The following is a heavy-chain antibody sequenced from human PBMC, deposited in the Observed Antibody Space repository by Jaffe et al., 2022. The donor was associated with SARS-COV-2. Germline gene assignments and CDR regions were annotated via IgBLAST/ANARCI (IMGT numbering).Heavy chain of an antibody. Sequence: EVQLVESGGGLVQPGGSLRLSCAASGFTFSSYWMSWVRQAPGKGLEWVANIKQDGSEKYYVDSVKGRFTISRDNAKNSLYLQMNSLRAEDTAVYYCARDLGDYYDSSGWDYYYGMDVWGQGTTVTVSS. CDR2: IKQDGSEK. V-gene: IGHV3-7*01. J-gene: IGHJ6*02. D-gene: IGHD3-22*01. CDR3: ARDLGDYYDSSGWDYYYGMDV. CDR1: GFTFSSYW.